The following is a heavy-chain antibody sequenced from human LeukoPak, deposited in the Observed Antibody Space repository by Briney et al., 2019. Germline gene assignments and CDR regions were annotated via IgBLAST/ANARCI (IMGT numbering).Heavy chain of an antibody. Sequence: ASVKVSCKASGGTFSSYAISWVRQAPGQGLEWMGGIIPIFGTANYAQKFQGRVTITADESTSTAYMGLSSLRSEDTAVYYCARDDYDILTGPRGEDYYYGMDVWGQGTTVTVSS. J-gene: IGHJ6*02. CDR2: IIPIFGTA. CDR1: GGTFSSYA. V-gene: IGHV1-69*13. CDR3: ARDDYDILTGPRGEDYYYGMDV. D-gene: IGHD3-9*01.